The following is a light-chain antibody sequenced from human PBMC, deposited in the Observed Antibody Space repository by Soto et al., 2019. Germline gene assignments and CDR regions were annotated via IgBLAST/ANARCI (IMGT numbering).Light chain of an antibody. Sequence: EIVLTQSPDTLTLSPGERATLSCRASQSIRSGRLAWYQQKPGQAPRLVIFDASNRASGTPERFTGSGSGTDFTLTIARLESEDFAVYYCQEYHGSPVTLGLGTRLEIK. CDR2: DAS. CDR1: QSIRSGR. CDR3: QEYHGSPVT. J-gene: IGKJ5*01. V-gene: IGKV3-20*01.